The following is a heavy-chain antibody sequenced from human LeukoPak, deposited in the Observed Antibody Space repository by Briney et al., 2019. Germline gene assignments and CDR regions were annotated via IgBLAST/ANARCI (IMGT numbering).Heavy chain of an antibody. V-gene: IGHV6-1*01. CDR1: GDSVSSNSAA. CDR3: AKEREALRWLHGGYYFDY. J-gene: IGHJ4*02. Sequence: SQTLSLTCAISGDSVSSNSAAWNWIRQSPSRGLEWLGRTYYRSKWYNDYAVSVKSRITINPDTSKNQFSLQLNSVTPEDTAVYYCAKEREALRWLHGGYYFDYWGQGTLVTVSS. D-gene: IGHD5-24*01. CDR2: TYYRSKWYN.